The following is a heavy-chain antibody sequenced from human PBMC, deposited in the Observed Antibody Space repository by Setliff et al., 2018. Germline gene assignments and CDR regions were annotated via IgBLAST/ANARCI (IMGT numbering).Heavy chain of an antibody. V-gene: IGHV3-48*01. Sequence: GGSLRLSCAASGFTFSSYNMDWVRQAPGKGLEWVSYINSRSSTIFYADSVKGRFTISRDNAKNSLYLQMNSLRAEDTAVYYCARDPYYYDSSGYSYWGQGTLVTVSS. CDR3: ARDPYYYDSSGYSY. CDR2: INSRSSTI. D-gene: IGHD3-22*01. CDR1: GFTFSSYN. J-gene: IGHJ4*02.